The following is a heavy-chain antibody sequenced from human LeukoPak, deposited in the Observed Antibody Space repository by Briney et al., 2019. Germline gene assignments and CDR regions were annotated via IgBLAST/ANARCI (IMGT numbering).Heavy chain of an antibody. J-gene: IGHJ4*02. CDR1: GGSISSYY. D-gene: IGHD1-26*01. CDR3: ARDGRELLNGFDY. V-gene: IGHV4-4*07. Sequence: SEALTFTCTVSGGSISSYYWSWIRQPAGKGLEWIGRIYTSGSTNYNPSLKSRVTISVDKSKNQFSLKLSSVTAADTAVYYCARDGRELLNGFDYWGQGTLVTVSS. CDR2: IYTSGST.